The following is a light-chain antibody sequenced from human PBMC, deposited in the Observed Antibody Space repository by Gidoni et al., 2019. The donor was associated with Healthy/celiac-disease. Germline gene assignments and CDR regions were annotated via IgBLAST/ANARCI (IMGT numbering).Light chain of an antibody. CDR1: QDISTY. V-gene: IGKV1-33*01. CDR2: EAS. CDR3: QQYNNLPRT. J-gene: IGKJ3*01. Sequence: EIKMTQSPSPRAAPVGDRVTITCQASQDISTYLNWYQQKPGKAPKLLIYEASNLETGVPSRFSGSGSGTDFTFTISSLQPEDIATYYCQQYNNLPRTFGPGTKVDIK.